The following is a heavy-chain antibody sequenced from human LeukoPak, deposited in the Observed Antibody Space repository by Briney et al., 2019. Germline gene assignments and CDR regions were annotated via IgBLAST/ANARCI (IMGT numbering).Heavy chain of an antibody. J-gene: IGHJ4*02. Sequence: ASVKVSCKASGYTFTSYDINWVRQVTGQGLEWMGWMNPNSGNTGYAQKFQGRVTMTRNTSISTAYMELSSLRSEDTAVYYCARESRDGYEVHFDYWGQGTLVTVSS. CDR1: GYTFTSYD. CDR3: ARESRDGYEVHFDY. V-gene: IGHV1-8*01. CDR2: MNPNSGNT. D-gene: IGHD5-18*01.